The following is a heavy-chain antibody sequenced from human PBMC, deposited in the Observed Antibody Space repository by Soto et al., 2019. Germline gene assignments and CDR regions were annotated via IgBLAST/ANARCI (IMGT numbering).Heavy chain of an antibody. CDR3: ARDTDVVVVAATLNFYYCGLDV. D-gene: IGHD2-15*01. V-gene: IGHV1-69*18. CDR2: IIPLFGTA. Sequence: QVQLVQSGAEVKKPGSSVKVSCKVSGDTFKSYAFSWVRQAPGQGLEWMGRIIPLFGTADYPLRFQGRVTISADESTSTAYMELSSLRSEDTAVYYCARDTDVVVVAATLNFYYCGLDVWGQGTTVTVSS. J-gene: IGHJ6*02. CDR1: GDTFKSYA.